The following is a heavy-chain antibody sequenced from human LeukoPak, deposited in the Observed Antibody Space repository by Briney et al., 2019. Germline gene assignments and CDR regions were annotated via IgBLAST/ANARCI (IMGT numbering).Heavy chain of an antibody. CDR2: IRSKANTYAT. J-gene: IGHJ6*03. CDR3: ARDKTDCSSTSCYYYYYYMDV. D-gene: IGHD2-2*01. V-gene: IGHV3-73*01. Sequence: GGSLRLSCAASGFTFSDSAIHWVRQASGKGLEWVGRIRSKANTYATAYSASVKGRFSISRDDSKNTAYLQMNSLRAEDTAVYYCARDKTDCSSTSCYYYYYYMDVWGKGTTVTVSS. CDR1: GFTFSDSA.